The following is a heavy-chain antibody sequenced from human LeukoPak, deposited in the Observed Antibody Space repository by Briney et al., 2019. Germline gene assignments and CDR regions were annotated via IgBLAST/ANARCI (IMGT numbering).Heavy chain of an antibody. Sequence: GGSLRLSCAASGFTVSSNYMSWVRQAPGKGLGWVSVIYSGGSTYYADSVKGRFTISRDNSKNTLYLQMNSLRAEDTAVYYCARGKLAYCGGDCYWGGWFDPWGQGTLVTVSS. CDR2: IYSGGST. D-gene: IGHD2-21*02. J-gene: IGHJ5*02. CDR1: GFTVSSNY. V-gene: IGHV3-66*01. CDR3: ARGKLAYCGGDCYWGGWFDP.